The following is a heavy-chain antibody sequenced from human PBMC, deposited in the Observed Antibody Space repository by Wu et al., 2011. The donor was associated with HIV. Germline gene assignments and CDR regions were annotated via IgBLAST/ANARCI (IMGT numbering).Heavy chain of an antibody. CDR2: IYPNSGGT. CDR3: ARDPPGYPYYFDY. J-gene: IGHJ4*02. V-gene: IGHV1-18*01. Sequence: QVQLVQSGAEVKKPGSSVKVSCKASGGTFSSYAISWVRQAPGQGLEWMGWIYPNSGGTDYAQNLQGRVTVTTDTSTSTVYMEVRSLRSDDTAVYYCARDPPGYPYYFDYWGQGTLVTVSS. D-gene: IGHD5-12*01. CDR1: GGTFSSYA.